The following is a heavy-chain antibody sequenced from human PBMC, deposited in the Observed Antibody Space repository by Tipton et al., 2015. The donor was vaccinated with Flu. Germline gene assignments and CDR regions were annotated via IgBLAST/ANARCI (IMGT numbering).Heavy chain of an antibody. CDR2: IYYSGST. V-gene: IGHV4-61*01. D-gene: IGHD3-22*01. Sequence: TLSLTCTVSGDSVTSGYYWGWIRQPPGKGLEWIAYIYYSGSTNYNPSLKSRVTISVDTSKNQFSLKLSSVTAADTAVYYCARYKSSGSVGPFDYWGQGTLVTVSS. CDR1: GDSVTSGYY. J-gene: IGHJ4*02. CDR3: ARYKSSGSVGPFDY.